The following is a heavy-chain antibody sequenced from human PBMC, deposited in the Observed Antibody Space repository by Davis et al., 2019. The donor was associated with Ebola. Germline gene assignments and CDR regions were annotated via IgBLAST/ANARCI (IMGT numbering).Heavy chain of an antibody. Sequence: SETLSLTCTVSGGSMTRSSYYWGWIRQPPGKGLEWIGSIYYSGSTYYNPSLKSRVTISVDTSKNHFSLKLSSVTAADTAVYYCARQNSHYDFWSASEPYFFGYWGQGALVTVSS. CDR3: ARQNSHYDFWSASEPYFFGY. J-gene: IGHJ4*02. CDR2: IYYSGST. D-gene: IGHD3-3*01. CDR1: GGSMTRSSYY. V-gene: IGHV4-39*01.